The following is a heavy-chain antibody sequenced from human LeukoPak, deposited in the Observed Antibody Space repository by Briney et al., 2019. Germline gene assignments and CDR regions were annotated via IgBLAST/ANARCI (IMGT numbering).Heavy chain of an antibody. CDR2: INRSGST. Sequence: PSETLSLTCAVYGGSLSYYYWSWIRQPPEKGLEWIGEINRSGSTNYNPSLKSRVYISVDTSKNQFSLKLSSVTAADTAVYYCARGGFYCGDDCYVDYWGQGTLVTVSS. J-gene: IGHJ4*02. CDR1: GGSLSYYY. V-gene: IGHV4-34*01. D-gene: IGHD2-21*02. CDR3: ARGGFYCGDDCYVDY.